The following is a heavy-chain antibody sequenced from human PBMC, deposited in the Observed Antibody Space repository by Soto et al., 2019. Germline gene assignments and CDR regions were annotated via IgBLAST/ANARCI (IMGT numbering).Heavy chain of an antibody. D-gene: IGHD1-26*01. Sequence: SETLSLTCTVSGGSISSYYWSWIRQPPGKGLEWIGYIYYSGSTNYNPSIKSRVSISVDTSKNQFSLKLSSVTAADTAVYYCARDLIVGARRGHYYYGMDVSGRGTTVPVSS. CDR3: ARDLIVGARRGHYYYGMDV. J-gene: IGHJ6*02. CDR2: IYYSGST. V-gene: IGHV4-59*01. CDR1: GGSISSYY.